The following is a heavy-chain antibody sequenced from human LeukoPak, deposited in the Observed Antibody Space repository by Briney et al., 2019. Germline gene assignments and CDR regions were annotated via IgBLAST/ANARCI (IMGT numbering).Heavy chain of an antibody. D-gene: IGHD2-21*02. CDR3: ARVGDYYFDY. CDR2: IYYSGST. V-gene: IGHV4-59*01. CDR1: GGSISTYY. Sequence: SEPLSLTCTVSGGSISTYYWSWIRQPPGKGLEWIGYIYYSGSTNYNPSLKSRVTISVDTSKNQFSLKLSSVTAADTAVYYCARVGDYYFDYWGQGALVIVSS. J-gene: IGHJ4*02.